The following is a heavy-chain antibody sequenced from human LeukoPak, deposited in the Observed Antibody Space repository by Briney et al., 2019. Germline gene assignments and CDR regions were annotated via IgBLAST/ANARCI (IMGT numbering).Heavy chain of an antibody. J-gene: IGHJ4*02. D-gene: IGHD1-1*01. Sequence: SETLSLTCTVSGGSISSSSYYWGWIRQPPGKGLEWIGSIYYSGSTYYNPSLKSRVTISVDTSKNQFSLKLSSVTAADTAVYYCARVRTGPNYYFDYWGQGTLVTVSS. V-gene: IGHV4-39*07. CDR1: GGSISSSSYY. CDR2: IYYSGST. CDR3: ARVRTGPNYYFDY.